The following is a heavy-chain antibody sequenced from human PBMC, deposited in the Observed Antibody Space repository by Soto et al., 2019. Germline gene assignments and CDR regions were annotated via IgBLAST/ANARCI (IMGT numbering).Heavy chain of an antibody. Sequence: GGSLRLSCAASGFTFTSYAMSWVRQAPGKGLEWVSAISGSGGSTYYADSVKGRCTIPRDNPKNTLYLQMNSLRAEDTAVYYRAKDLSSSWHYFDYWGQGTLVTVSS. CDR2: ISGSGGST. CDR1: GFTFTSYA. J-gene: IGHJ4*02. D-gene: IGHD6-13*01. V-gene: IGHV3-23*01. CDR3: AKDLSSSWHYFDY.